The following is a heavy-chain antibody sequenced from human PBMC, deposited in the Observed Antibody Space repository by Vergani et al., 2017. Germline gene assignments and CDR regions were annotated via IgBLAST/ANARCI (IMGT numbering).Heavy chain of an antibody. V-gene: IGHV4-34*01. CDR2: INHRGST. CDR3: ARGRSIAARRATIHFEL. CDR1: GGSFSGYY. Sequence: QVQLQQWGAGLLKPSETLSLTCAVYGGSFSGYYWSWIRQPPGKGLEWIGEINHRGSTNYNPSLKSRVTISVDTSKNQFSLKLSSVTAADTAVYYCARGRSIAARRATIHFELWGRGTLVTVSS. D-gene: IGHD6-6*01. J-gene: IGHJ2*01.